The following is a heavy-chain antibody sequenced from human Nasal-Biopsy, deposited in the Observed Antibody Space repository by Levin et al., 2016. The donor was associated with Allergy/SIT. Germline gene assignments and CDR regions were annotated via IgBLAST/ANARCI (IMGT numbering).Heavy chain of an antibody. CDR1: GGSISNYS. D-gene: IGHD6-6*01. Sequence: GSLRLSCSISGGSISNYSWTWIRQPPGKGLEWIGYVYSTGATNYNPSLKSRLIISVDTSKNQFSLKLKSVTAADTAVYYCARALRFLGSSSNWFDPWGQGTLVTVSS. CDR2: VYSTGAT. V-gene: IGHV4-59*01. J-gene: IGHJ5*02. CDR3: ARALRFLGSSSNWFDP.